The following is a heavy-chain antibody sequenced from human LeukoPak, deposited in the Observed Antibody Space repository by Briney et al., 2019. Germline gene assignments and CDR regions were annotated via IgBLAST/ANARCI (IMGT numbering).Heavy chain of an antibody. Sequence: GGSLRLSCAASGFTFSTYGMHWVRQAPGKGLEWVAFIRYDGSNKYYADSVKGRFTISRDNSKNTLYPQMNSLRGEDTAVYFCAKDKDPWKSTAISDFDYWGQGTLVTASS. D-gene: IGHD1-1*01. CDR3: AKDKDPWKSTAISDFDY. CDR2: IRYDGSNK. J-gene: IGHJ4*02. CDR1: GFTFSTYG. V-gene: IGHV3-30*02.